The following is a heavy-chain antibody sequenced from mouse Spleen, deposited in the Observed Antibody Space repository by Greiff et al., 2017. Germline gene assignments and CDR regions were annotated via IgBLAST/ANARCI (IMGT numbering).Heavy chain of an antibody. CDR1: GYTFTSYG. CDR3: ARREGYYYGSGGYFDV. D-gene: IGHD1-1*01. CDR2: IYPRSGNT. Sequence: VKLVESGAELARPGASVKLSCKASGYTFTSYGISWVKQRTGQGLEWIGEIYPRSGNTYYNEKFKGKATLTADKSSSTAYMELRSLTSEDSAVYFCARREGYYYGSGGYFDVWGTGTTVTVSS. J-gene: IGHJ1*03. V-gene: IGHV1-81*01.